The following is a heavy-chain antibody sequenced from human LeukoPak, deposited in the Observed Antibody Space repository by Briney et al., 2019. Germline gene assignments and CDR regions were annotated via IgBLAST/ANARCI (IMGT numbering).Heavy chain of an antibody. V-gene: IGHV4-59*08. Sequence: SETLSLTCIVSGGSINSHYWSWIRQPPGKGLEWIGDIHYTGSTKYNPSVKSRVTISIDTSKNQFSLEQSSVTATDTAVYFCATNRVGTFDRPFDIWGQGTIVTVSS. CDR2: IHYTGST. CDR3: ATNRVGTFDRPFDI. D-gene: IGHD1-26*01. J-gene: IGHJ3*02. CDR1: GGSINSHY.